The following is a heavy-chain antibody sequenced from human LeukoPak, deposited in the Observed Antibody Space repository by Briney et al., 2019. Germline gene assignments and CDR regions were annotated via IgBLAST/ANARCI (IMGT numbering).Heavy chain of an antibody. CDR2: IYHSGST. CDR1: GGSISSGGYY. CDR3: ARDTVTLGRFDY. J-gene: IGHJ4*02. D-gene: IGHD4-17*01. Sequence: TLSLTCTVSGGSISSGGYYWSWIRQPPGKGLEWIGYIYHSGSTYYNPSLKSRVTISVGRSKNQFSLKLSSVTAADTAVYYCARDTVTLGRFDYWGQGTLVTVSS. V-gene: IGHV4-30-2*01.